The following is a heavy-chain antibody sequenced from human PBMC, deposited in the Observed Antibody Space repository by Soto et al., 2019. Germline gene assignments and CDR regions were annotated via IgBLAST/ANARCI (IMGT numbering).Heavy chain of an antibody. CDR1: GYAFSQYY. J-gene: IGHJ6*03. CDR3: ARESGGTTATLDYYYFYMDV. V-gene: IGHV1-2*04. Sequence: QVQLVQSGAEVKKPGASVKVSCKASGYAFSQYYIHWMRQAPGQGLEWMGWINPNSGRKKFAQNCQGWVTMTRDTSIKTVYMELSGLRSDATAVYYCARESGGTTATLDYYYFYMDVWGKGTTVTVSS. CDR2: INPNSGRK. D-gene: IGHD4-17*01.